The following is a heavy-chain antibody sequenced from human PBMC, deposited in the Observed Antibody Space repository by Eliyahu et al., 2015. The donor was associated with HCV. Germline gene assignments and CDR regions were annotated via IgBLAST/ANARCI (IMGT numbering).Heavy chain of an antibody. CDR1: GGSFSGYY. J-gene: IGHJ4*02. CDR2: INHSGST. V-gene: IGHV4-34*01. Sequence: QVQLQQWGAGLLKPSETLSLPCAVYGGSFSGYYWSWIRQPPGKGLEWIGEINHSGSTNYNPSLKSRVTISVDTSKNQFSLKLSSVTAADTAVYYCARKYSSGWYSYFDYWGQGTLVTVSS. D-gene: IGHD6-19*01. CDR3: ARKYSSGWYSYFDY.